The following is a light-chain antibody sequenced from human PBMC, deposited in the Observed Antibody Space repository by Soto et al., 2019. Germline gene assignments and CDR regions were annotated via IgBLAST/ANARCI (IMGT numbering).Light chain of an antibody. V-gene: IGLV2-14*01. CDR1: SSDVGGYNY. CDR3: NSYTTLSNRV. CDR2: EVS. Sequence: QSALTQPASVSGSPGQSITISCTGTSSDVGGYNYVSWYQQYPGKAPKLMIYEVSNRPSGVSNRFSGSKSGNTASLTISGLQAEDEANYYCNSYTTLSNRVFGTGTQLTVL. J-gene: IGLJ1*01.